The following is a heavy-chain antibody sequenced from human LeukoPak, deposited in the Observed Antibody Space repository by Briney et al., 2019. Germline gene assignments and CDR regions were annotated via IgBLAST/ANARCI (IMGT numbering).Heavy chain of an antibody. V-gene: IGHV3-72*01. CDR3: ARDGQEGDNSAFDI. J-gene: IGHJ3*02. D-gene: IGHD3-22*01. Sequence: GGSLRLSCAASGVTLSDHHMDWVRQAPGKGLKWVGRTRDKARGYRTEYAASVKDRFTISRDDSKTLVYLQMNSLKIEDTAVYYCARDGQEGDNSAFDIWGQGTVVTV. CDR1: GVTLSDHH. CDR2: TRDKARGYRT.